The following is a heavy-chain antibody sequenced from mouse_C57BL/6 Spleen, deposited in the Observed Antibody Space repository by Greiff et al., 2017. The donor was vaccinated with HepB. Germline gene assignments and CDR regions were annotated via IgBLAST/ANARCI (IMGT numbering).Heavy chain of an antibody. J-gene: IGHJ4*01. CDR1: GYTFTSYW. D-gene: IGHD1-1*01. V-gene: IGHV1-5*01. CDR3: TRRYYGSPYYYAMDY. CDR2: IYPGNSDT. Sequence: EVQLQESGTVLARPGASVKMSCKTSGYTFTSYWMHWVKQRPGQGLEWIGAIYPGNSDTSYNQKFKGKAKLTAVTSASTAYMELSSLTNEDSAVYYCTRRYYGSPYYYAMDYWSQGTSVTVSS.